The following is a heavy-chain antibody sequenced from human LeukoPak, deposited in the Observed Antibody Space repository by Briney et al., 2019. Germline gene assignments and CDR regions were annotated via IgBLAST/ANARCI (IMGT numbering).Heavy chain of an antibody. CDR1: GFTFSDYY. V-gene: IGHV3-7*01. J-gene: IGHJ4*02. CDR3: ARSAR. Sequence: GGSLRLSCAASGFTFSDYYMSWVRQAPGKGLEWVANINQDGSAQYYVDSVKGRFTISRDNAKSSLYLQMNSLRAEDTAVYYCARSARWGQGTLATVSS. CDR2: INQDGSAQ.